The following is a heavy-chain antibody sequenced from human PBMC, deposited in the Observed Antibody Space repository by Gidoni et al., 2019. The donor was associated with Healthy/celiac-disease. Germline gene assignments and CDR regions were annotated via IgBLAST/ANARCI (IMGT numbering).Heavy chain of an antibody. D-gene: IGHD3-22*01. CDR3: ARGFTKEEDYYDSSGYYYG. V-gene: IGHV3-21*01. CDR2: IIRSSSYI. J-gene: IGHJ4*02. Sequence: EVQLVESGGGLVKPGGSLRLSCAASGFTFSSYSMHWVRQAPGKGLEWVSSIIRSSSYIYYADSVKGRFTISRDNAKNSLYLQMNSLRAEDTAVYYCARGFTKEEDYYDSSGYYYGWGQGTLVTVSS. CDR1: GFTFSSYS.